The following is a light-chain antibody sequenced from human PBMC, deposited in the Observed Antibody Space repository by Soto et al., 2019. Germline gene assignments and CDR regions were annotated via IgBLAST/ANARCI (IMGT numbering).Light chain of an antibody. CDR2: AVS. CDR3: QQFDNVPIT. CDR1: QDISKY. J-gene: IGKJ4*01. V-gene: IGKV1-33*01. Sequence: DIQMTQSPSSLSASIGDRVTTTCQASQDISKYLNWYQQKPGKAPRLLIFAVSDLQPGVPSRFSGSRTGTDFTFTISSLQPEDLATYYCQQFDNVPITFGGGTKVDIK.